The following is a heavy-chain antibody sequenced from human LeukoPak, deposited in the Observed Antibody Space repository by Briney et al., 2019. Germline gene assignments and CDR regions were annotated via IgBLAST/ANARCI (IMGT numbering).Heavy chain of an antibody. V-gene: IGHV3-23*01. CDR2: ISGSGGTT. J-gene: IGHJ4*02. CDR1: GFTFNNFP. Sequence: GGSLRLSCAASGFTFNNFPMSWVRQVPGKGLEWVSSISGSGGTTYYAGYVRVRFTISRDNAKKTLFLQMRSLRAEDTALYYCAKDGYFHDSSGYSYFDYWGQGILVSVSS. D-gene: IGHD3-22*01. CDR3: AKDGYFHDSSGYSYFDY.